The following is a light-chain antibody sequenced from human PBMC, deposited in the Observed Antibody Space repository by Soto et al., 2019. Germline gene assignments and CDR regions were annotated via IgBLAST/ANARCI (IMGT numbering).Light chain of an antibody. V-gene: IGKV1-5*03. CDR1: QTISSW. J-gene: IGKJ1*01. Sequence: DIQMTQSPSTLSGSVGDRVTITCRASQTISSWLAWYQQKPGKAPKLLIYKASTLKSGVPSRFSGSGYGTEFTITISSMQPDDFAPYYCQNYNSYSEALGQGTKVELK. CDR2: KAS. CDR3: QNYNSYSEA.